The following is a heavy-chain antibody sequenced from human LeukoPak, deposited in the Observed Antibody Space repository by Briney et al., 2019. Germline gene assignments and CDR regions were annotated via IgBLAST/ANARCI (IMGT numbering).Heavy chain of an antibody. D-gene: IGHD3-22*01. CDR1: GESSFSSYY. J-gene: IGHJ4*02. CDR2: INHSGYT. V-gene: IGHV4-34*01. Sequence: ASETLSLTCALYGESSFSSYYWSWIRQTPGGALEWIGEINHSGYTNYNPSLKSRVTLSIDTSKNQFSLRLNSVTAADTAVYYCSRQVVGNDYWGQGTLVTVSS. CDR3: SRQVVGNDY.